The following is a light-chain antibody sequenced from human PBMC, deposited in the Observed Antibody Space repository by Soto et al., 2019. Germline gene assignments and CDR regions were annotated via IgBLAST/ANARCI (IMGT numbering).Light chain of an antibody. V-gene: IGKV1-39*01. J-gene: IGKJ3*01. CDR1: QSISRY. CDR2: AAS. CDR3: QHSYTSPFT. Sequence: DIQMTQPPSSLSASVGDKITITCRASQSISRYLNWYQQKPEKPPNLLIYAASNLQIGVPSRFSGSRFGTDFTLTISSLQPEDFATYHSQHSYTSPFTFGPGIKVDMK.